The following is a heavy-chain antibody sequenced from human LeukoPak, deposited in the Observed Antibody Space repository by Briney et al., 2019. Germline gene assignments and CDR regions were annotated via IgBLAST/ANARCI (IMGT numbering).Heavy chain of an antibody. CDR2: MSGRDDKT. D-gene: IGHD4-17*01. Sequence: PGGSLRLSCAASGFTFSAYAMTWVRQAPGKGLEWVSSMSGRDDKTYYTDSAKGRFTISRDNSRNTLYLQMNSLTGEDTAVYYCAYSDHFDNWGQGTLVTVSS. CDR3: AYSDHFDN. CDR1: GFTFSAYA. V-gene: IGHV3-23*01. J-gene: IGHJ4*02.